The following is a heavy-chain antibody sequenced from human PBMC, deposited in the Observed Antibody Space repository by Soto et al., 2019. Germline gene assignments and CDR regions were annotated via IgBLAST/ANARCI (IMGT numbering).Heavy chain of an antibody. CDR1: GFTFSSYG. CDR3: ARDRYSSAWYDLDY. D-gene: IGHD6-19*01. CDR2: IWYDGSNK. V-gene: IGHV3-33*01. Sequence: QVQLVESGGGVVQPGRSLRLSCAASGFTFSSYGMHWVRQAPGKGLAWVAVIWYDGSNKYYADSAKGRFTISRDNSKNPLYLQMNSLGADDTAVYYCARDRYSSAWYDLDYWGQGTLVTVSS. J-gene: IGHJ4*02.